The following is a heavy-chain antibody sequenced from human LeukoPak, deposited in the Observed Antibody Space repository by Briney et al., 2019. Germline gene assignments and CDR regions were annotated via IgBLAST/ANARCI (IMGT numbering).Heavy chain of an antibody. J-gene: IGHJ5*02. Sequence: SETLSLTCAVYGGSFSGYYWSWIRQPPGKGLEWIGEINHSGSTNYNPSLKSRVTISVDTSKNQFSLKLSSVTAADTAVYYCARGLGYSSGWYRRFDPWGQGTLVTVSS. D-gene: IGHD6-19*01. CDR1: GGSFSGYY. CDR3: ARGLGYSSGWYRRFDP. V-gene: IGHV4-34*01. CDR2: INHSGST.